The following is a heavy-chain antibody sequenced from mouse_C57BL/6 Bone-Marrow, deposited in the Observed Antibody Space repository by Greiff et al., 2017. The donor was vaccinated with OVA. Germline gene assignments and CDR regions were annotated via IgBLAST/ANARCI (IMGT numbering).Heavy chain of an antibody. V-gene: IGHV1-26*01. D-gene: IGHD2-4*01. CDR2: INPNNGGT. CDR3: ARDDYDYASWFAY. J-gene: IGHJ3*01. CDR1: GYTFTDYY. Sequence: VQLQQSGPELVKPGASVKISCKASGYTFTDYYMNWVKQSHGKSLEWIGDINPNNGGTSYNQKFKGKATLTVDKTSSTAYMELRSLTSEDSAVYYCARDDYDYASWFAYWGQGTLVTVSA.